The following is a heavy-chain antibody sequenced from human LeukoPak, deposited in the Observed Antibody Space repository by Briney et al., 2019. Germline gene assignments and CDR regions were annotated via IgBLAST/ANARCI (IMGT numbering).Heavy chain of an antibody. V-gene: IGHV4-59*08. CDR1: GVSITSWY. CDR3: ARAGYCHAGSCYRGYWYFDI. J-gene: IGHJ2*01. CDR2: VYDTGDT. Sequence: SETLSLTCSVSGVSITSWYWSWIRKSPGKGLEWIGSVYDTGDTNYNPSLQSRVTISLDTSQNQFSLKLSSVTAADTAVYFCARAGYCHAGSCYRGYWYFDIWGRGTLVTVSS. D-gene: IGHD2-15*01.